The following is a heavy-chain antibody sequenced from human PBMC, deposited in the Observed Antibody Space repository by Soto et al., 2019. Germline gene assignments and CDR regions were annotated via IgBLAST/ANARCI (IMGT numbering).Heavy chain of an antibody. CDR3: ARDRYYYDSSGGDAFDI. Sequence: SETLSLTCTVSGGSISSGDYYWSWIRQPPGKGLEWIGYIYYSGSTYYNPSLKSRATISVDTSKNQFSLKLSSVTAADTAVYYCARDRYYYDSSGGDAFDIWGQGTMVTVSS. CDR2: IYYSGST. D-gene: IGHD3-22*01. J-gene: IGHJ3*02. V-gene: IGHV4-30-4*01. CDR1: GGSISSGDYY.